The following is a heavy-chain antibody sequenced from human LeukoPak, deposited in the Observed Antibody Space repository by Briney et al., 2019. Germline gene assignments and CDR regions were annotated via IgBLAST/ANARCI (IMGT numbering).Heavy chain of an antibody. CDR3: ARDFYYDSSGYYSLVGFDP. CDR2: ISAYNGNT. V-gene: IGHV1-18*01. CDR1: GYTFTSYG. Sequence: ASVKVSCKASGYTFTSYGISWVRQAPGQGLEWMGWISAYNGNTNYAQKLQGRVTMITDTSTSTAYMELRSLRSDDTAVYYCARDFYYDSSGYYSLVGFDPWGQGTLVTVSS. J-gene: IGHJ5*02. D-gene: IGHD3-22*01.